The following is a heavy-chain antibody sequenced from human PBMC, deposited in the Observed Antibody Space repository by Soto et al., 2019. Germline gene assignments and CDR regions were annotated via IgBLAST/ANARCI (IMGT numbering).Heavy chain of an antibody. V-gene: IGHV3-23*01. J-gene: IGHJ5*02. D-gene: IGHD1-7*01. CDR2: ISGSGGST. Sequence: EVQLLESGGGLVQPGGSRRLSCAASGFTFSSYAMSWVRQAPGKVLEWVSAISGSGGSTYYADSVKGRFTISRDNSKNTLYLQMNSLRAEDTAVYYCAKPWKNYSGGRWFEPWGQGTLVTVSS. CDR1: GFTFSSYA. CDR3: AKPWKNYSGGRWFEP.